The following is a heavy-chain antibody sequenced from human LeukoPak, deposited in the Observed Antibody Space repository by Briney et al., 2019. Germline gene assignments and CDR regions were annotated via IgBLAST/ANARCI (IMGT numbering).Heavy chain of an antibody. Sequence: GGSLRLSCAASGFTFSSYALSWVRQAPGRGLEWVSAISGSGGSTYYADSVKGRFTISRDNSKNTLYLQMNSLRAEDTAVYYCARGWVSPRTDAFDIWGQGTMVTVSS. CDR2: ISGSGGST. V-gene: IGHV3-23*01. CDR3: ARGWVSPRTDAFDI. D-gene: IGHD6-13*01. J-gene: IGHJ3*02. CDR1: GFTFSSYA.